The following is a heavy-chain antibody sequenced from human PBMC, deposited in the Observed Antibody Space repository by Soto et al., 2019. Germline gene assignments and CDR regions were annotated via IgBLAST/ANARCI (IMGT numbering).Heavy chain of an antibody. CDR3: ATAPAIVLLPAAMGGDY. Sequence: QVQLVESGGGVVQPGRSLRLSCAASGFTFSSNGMQRVRQAPVKGLEWVAVISYDGSNKYYADSVKGRFTISRDNSKNTQYLQTNSQRAEDTAVYYCATAPAIVLLPAAMGGDYWGQGTLVTVSS. D-gene: IGHD2-2*01. CDR1: GFTFSSNG. V-gene: IGHV3-30*03. CDR2: ISYDGSNK. J-gene: IGHJ4*02.